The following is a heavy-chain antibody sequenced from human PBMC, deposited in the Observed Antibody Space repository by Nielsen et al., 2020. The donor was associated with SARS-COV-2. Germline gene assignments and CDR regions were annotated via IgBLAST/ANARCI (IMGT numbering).Heavy chain of an antibody. CDR1: GFTFDDYG. Sequence: GGSLRLSCAASGFTFDDYGMSWVRQAPGKGLEWVSGINWNGGSTGYADSVKGRFTISRDNAKNSLYLQMNSLRAEDTALYYCIGGGGSGAFDIWGQGTMVTVSS. D-gene: IGHD2-15*01. V-gene: IGHV3-20*04. J-gene: IGHJ3*02. CDR3: IGGGGSGAFDI. CDR2: INWNGGST.